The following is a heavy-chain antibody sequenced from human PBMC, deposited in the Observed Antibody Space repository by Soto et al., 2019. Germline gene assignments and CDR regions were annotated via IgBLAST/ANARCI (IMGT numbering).Heavy chain of an antibody. CDR1: GYTFTDHG. D-gene: IGHD3-10*01. CDR3: AREVEGSYSPADF. CDR2: VSSYNGNT. J-gene: IGHJ4*02. V-gene: IGHV1-18*01. Sequence: QVQLVQSGPEVKKPGASVTVSCKTSGYTFTDHGIDWVRQAPGQGLVWVGWVSSYNGNTNHEYNLKDRVIMTTDASTSTAYMELRGLRSDDTAVYYCAREVEGSYSPADFWGQGTPVTVSS.